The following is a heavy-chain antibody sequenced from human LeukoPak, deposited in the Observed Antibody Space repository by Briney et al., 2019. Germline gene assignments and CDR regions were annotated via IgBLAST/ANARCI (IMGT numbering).Heavy chain of an antibody. CDR3: ARDRATGTSRTPFDY. J-gene: IGHJ4*02. V-gene: IGHV1-18*01. CDR1: GYTFANFG. CDR2: ISAYNGNT. D-gene: IGHD1-1*01. Sequence: ASVKVSCKASGYTFANFGITWVRQAPGQGLEWMGWISAYNGNTNYAQKLQGRVTMTTDTSTSTAYMELRSLRSDDTAVYYCARDRATGTSRTPFDYWGQGTLVTVSS.